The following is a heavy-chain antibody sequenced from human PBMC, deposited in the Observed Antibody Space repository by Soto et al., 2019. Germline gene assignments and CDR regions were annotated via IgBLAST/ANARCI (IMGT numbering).Heavy chain of an antibody. Sequence: QVQLVQSGAEVKKPGSSVKVSCKASGGTFSSYAISWVRQAPGQGLEWMGGIIPIFGTANYAQKFQGRVTITADESTSTAYMELSSLRSEDTAVYYCARGRKPTDYYSYGMDVWGQGTTVTVSS. CDR1: GGTFSSYA. V-gene: IGHV1-69*01. CDR3: ARGRKPTDYYSYGMDV. CDR2: IIPIFGTA. J-gene: IGHJ6*02.